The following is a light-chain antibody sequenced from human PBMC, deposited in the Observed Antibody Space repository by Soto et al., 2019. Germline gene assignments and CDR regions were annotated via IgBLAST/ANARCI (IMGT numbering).Light chain of an antibody. CDR2: EVI. CDR1: RNDVGAYNY. J-gene: IGLJ2*01. V-gene: IGLV2-8*01. Sequence: QSALTQPPSASGSPGQSVTISCTGTRNDVGAYNYVSWYQQHPGKAPKLMIYEVIKRPSGVPDRFSGSKSGNTASLTVSGLRAEDEADYFCSSYAGRNTVVFGGGTKLTVL. CDR3: SSYAGRNTVV.